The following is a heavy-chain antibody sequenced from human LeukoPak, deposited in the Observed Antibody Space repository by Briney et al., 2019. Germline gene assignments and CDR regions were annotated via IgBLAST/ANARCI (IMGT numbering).Heavy chain of an antibody. J-gene: IGHJ4*02. CDR2: ISSSGSIT. CDR3: AKVDPVYGSGSYDY. V-gene: IGHV3-23*01. Sequence: GGSLRLSCTASGFSFSTYAMTWVRQAPGEGLEWVSAISSSGSITYYADSVKGRFTISRDNLKNTLYLQMNSLRAEDTAVYYCAKVDPVYGSGSYDYWGQGTLVTVSS. D-gene: IGHD3-10*01. CDR1: GFSFSTYA.